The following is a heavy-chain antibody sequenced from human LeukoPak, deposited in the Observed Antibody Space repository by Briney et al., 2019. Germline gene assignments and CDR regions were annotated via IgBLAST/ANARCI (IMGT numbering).Heavy chain of an antibody. CDR1: GGSISSYS. D-gene: IGHD6-13*01. Sequence: SETLSLTCTVSGGSISSYSWSWIRQPPGKGLEWVGYIYYSGSTNYNPSLKSRVTMSVDTSKNQFSLNLTSVTAADTAVYYCASTRSSWYSHWFDPWGQGTLVTVSS. J-gene: IGHJ5*02. CDR2: IYYSGST. CDR3: ASTRSSWYSHWFDP. V-gene: IGHV4-59*01.